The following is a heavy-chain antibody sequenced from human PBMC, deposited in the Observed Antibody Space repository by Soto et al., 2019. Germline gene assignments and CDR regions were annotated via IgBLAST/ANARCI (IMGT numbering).Heavy chain of an antibody. J-gene: IGHJ4*02. V-gene: IGHV3-23*01. CDR1: GFTFSSYA. Sequence: GGSLRLSCAASGFTFSSYAMSWVRQAPGKGLEWVSAISGSGGSTYYADSVKGRFTISRDNSKNTLYLQMNSLRAEDXAXYYCAKXWYYYDSSGYYPVGGAADYWGQGTLVTVSS. CDR2: ISGSGGST. D-gene: IGHD3-22*01. CDR3: AKXWYYYDSSGYYPVGGAADY.